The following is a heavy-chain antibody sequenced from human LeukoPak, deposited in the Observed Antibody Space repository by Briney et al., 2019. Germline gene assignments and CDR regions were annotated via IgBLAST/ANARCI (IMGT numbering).Heavy chain of an antibody. V-gene: IGHV1-24*01. CDR1: GGTFSSYA. Sequence: ASVKVSCKASGGTFSSYAISWVRQAPGKGLEWMGGFDPEDGETIYAQKFQGRVTMTEDTSTDTAYMELSSLRSEDTAVYYCATSPRDDCSSTSCSISYWGQGTLVTVSS. D-gene: IGHD2-2*01. CDR3: ATSPRDDCSSTSCSISY. CDR2: FDPEDGET. J-gene: IGHJ4*02.